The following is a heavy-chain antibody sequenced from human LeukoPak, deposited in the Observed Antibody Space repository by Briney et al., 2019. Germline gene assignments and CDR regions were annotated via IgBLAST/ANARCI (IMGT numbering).Heavy chain of an antibody. CDR3: AREGGYDPFEH. CDR1: GFTFSTYG. CDR2: ITSGVGIT. J-gene: IGHJ4*02. D-gene: IGHD5-12*01. V-gene: IGHV3-23*01. Sequence: PGGSLRLSCAASGFTFSTYGMNWVRQAPGKGLEWVSIITSGVGITYYADSVKGRFTISRDNAKNTLYLQMNSLRAEDTAVYYCAREGGYDPFEHWGQGTLVTVSS.